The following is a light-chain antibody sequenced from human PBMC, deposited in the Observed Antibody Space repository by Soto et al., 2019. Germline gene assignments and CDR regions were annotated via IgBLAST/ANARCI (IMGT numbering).Light chain of an antibody. J-gene: IGKJ4*01. CDR1: QSLSSY. CDR2: DGS. V-gene: IGKV3-11*01. CDR3: QHRSDWQLT. Sequence: EVVLTQSPATLSLSPGERATLSCRASQSLSSYLAWYQQKPGQAHRLLIYDGSNRAPGTPARFSGSGSGTAFTLTISSLEPEDLALYDCQHRSDWQLTFGGGTKVEIK.